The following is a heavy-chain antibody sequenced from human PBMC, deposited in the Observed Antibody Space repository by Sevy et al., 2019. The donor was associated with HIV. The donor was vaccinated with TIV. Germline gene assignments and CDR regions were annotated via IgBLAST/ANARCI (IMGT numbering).Heavy chain of an antibody. CDR2: IIPIFDTA. CDR1: GGTFSSYA. V-gene: IGHV1-69*06. J-gene: IGHJ6*03. CDR3: ARGGNYYDSSVSSYYYYMDV. Sequence: ASVKVSCKASGGTFSSYAISWARQAPGRGLEWMGGIIPIFDTANYAQKFQGRVTITADKSTSTAYMELSSLRSEDTAVYYCARGGNYYDSSVSSYYYYMDVWGKGTTVTVSS. D-gene: IGHD3-22*01.